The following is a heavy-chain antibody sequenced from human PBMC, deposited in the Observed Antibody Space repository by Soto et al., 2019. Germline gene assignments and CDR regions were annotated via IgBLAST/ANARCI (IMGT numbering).Heavy chain of an antibody. D-gene: IGHD6-19*01. V-gene: IGHV4-4*02. Sequence: SETLSLTCAVSGGSISSSNWWSWVRQPPGKGLEWIGEIYHSGSTNYNPSLKSRATISVDKSKNQFSLKLSSVTAADTAVYYCARDVVAGLFDYWGQGTLVTVSS. CDR1: GGSISSSNW. CDR2: IYHSGST. CDR3: ARDVVAGLFDY. J-gene: IGHJ4*02.